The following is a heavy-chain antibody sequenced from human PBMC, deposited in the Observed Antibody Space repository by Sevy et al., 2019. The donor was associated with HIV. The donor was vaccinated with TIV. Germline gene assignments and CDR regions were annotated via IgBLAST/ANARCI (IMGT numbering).Heavy chain of an antibody. CDR1: GGSISSGDYY. CDR3: ARGEEEMATITRGFYYYGMDV. D-gene: IGHD5-12*01. CDR2: IYYSGST. J-gene: IGHJ6*02. Sequence: SETLSLTCNVSGGSISSGDYYWSWIRQSPGKGLEWIGYIYYSGSTYYNPSLKSRVTISVDTSKNQFSLKLSSVTAADTAVYYCARGEEEMATITRGFYYYGMDVWGQGTTVTVSS. V-gene: IGHV4-30-4*01.